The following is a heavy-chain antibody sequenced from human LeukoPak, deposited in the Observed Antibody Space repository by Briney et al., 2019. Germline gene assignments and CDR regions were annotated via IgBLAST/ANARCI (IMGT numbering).Heavy chain of an antibody. CDR2: INHSGST. Sequence: SETLSLTCAVYGGSCSGYYWGWIRQPPGKGREWRGKINHSGSTNYNPSLKSRVTISVGTSKNQLSLQLSSVTAAHAAVYYCARGGSYGSGSYYICDFWGERTLVSVPS. V-gene: IGHV4-34*01. CDR1: GGSCSGYY. D-gene: IGHD3-10*01. CDR3: ARGGSYGSGSYYICDF. J-gene: IGHJ4*02.